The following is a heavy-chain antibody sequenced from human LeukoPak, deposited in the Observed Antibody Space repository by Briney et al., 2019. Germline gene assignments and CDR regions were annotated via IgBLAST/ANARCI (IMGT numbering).Heavy chain of an antibody. CDR3: ARVSWGYDSLGFDP. V-gene: IGHV1-8*03. CDR1: GYTFTIYD. J-gene: IGHJ5*02. D-gene: IGHD3-3*01. CDR2: MNPNSGNT. Sequence: ASVNVSYKASGYTFTIYDINWVRQATGQGLEWMGWMNPNSGNTGYAQKFQGRVTITRNTSISTAYMELSSLRSEDTAVYYCARVSWGYDSLGFDPWGQGTLVTVSS.